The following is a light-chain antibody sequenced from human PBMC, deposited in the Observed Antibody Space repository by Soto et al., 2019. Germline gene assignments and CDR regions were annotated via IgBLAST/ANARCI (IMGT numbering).Light chain of an antibody. CDR1: QSVNSKY. V-gene: IGKV3-20*01. Sequence: IVLPQSPGTLSLSPGERATLSCRASQSVNSKYLAWYQQKPGQAPRLLIYSASNRATGISDRFSGSGSGTDFTLIISRLEPEDFAGYYCQQYGSSPPYSFGQGTRLESK. CDR2: SAS. CDR3: QQYGSSPPYS. J-gene: IGKJ2*03.